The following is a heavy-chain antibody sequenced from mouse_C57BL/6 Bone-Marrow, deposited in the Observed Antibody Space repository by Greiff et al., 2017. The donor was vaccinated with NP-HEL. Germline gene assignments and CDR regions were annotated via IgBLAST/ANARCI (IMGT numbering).Heavy chain of an antibody. CDR3: AGRERSFYFGY. Sequence: QVQLQQSGPELVKPGASVKISCTASGYAFSSSWMNWVRQRPGKGLEWIGRIYPGDGDTNYNGKFKGKATLTADKSSSTAYMQLSSMTSEDSAVDFCAGRERSFYFGYWGNGTTLTVSS. J-gene: IGHJ2*01. CDR1: GYAFSSSW. CDR2: IYPGDGDT. V-gene: IGHV1-82*01.